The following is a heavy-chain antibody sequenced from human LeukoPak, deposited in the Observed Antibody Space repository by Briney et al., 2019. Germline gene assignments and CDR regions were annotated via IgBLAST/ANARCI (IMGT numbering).Heavy chain of an antibody. CDR3: ARGRGYDYVWGSYRYTIPFDY. V-gene: IGHV4-34*01. CDR1: GGSFSGYY. D-gene: IGHD3-16*02. J-gene: IGHJ4*02. Sequence: ASETLSLTCAVYGGSFSGYYWSWIRQPPGKGLEWNGEINHSGSTNYNPSLKSRVTISVDTSKNQFSLKLSSVTAADTAVYYCARGRGYDYVWGSYRYTIPFDYWGQGTLVTVSS. CDR2: INHSGST.